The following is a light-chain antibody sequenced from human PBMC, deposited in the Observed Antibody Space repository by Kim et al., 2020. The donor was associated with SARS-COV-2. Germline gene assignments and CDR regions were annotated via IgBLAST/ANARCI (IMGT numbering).Light chain of an antibody. CDR2: GKN. V-gene: IGLV3-19*01. Sequence: AWVQKVRNTSQGDSLISYYASWYQQKTGQAPVLVIYGKNNRPSGIPDRFAGSSSGNTASLTITGAQAEDEADYYCNSRDSSGNHVVFGGGTQLTVL. J-gene: IGLJ2*01. CDR3: NSRDSSGNHVV. CDR1: SLISYY.